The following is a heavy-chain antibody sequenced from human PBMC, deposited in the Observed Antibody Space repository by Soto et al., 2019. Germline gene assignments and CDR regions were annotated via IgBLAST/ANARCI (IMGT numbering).Heavy chain of an antibody. CDR2: FDPEDGET. CDR3: ATVGRWRFGEFQGVAY. Sequence: ASVKVSCKVSGYTLTELSMHWVRQAPGKGLEWMGGFDPEDGETIYAQKFQGRVTMTEDTSTDTAYMELSSLRSEDTAVYYCATVGRWRFGEFQGVAYWGQGTLVTVSS. D-gene: IGHD3-10*01. CDR1: GYTLTELS. J-gene: IGHJ4*02. V-gene: IGHV1-24*01.